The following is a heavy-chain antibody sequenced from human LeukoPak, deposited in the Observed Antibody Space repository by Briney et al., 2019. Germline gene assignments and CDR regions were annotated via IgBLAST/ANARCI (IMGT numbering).Heavy chain of an antibody. Sequence: ASVKVSCKASGYTFTNYDINWVRQATGQGLEWMGWMTPNSDNIGYAQKFQGRVTITRDTSISTVYMELSSLRSEDTAVYYCARGSSGFRKFCGGDYCYSPEIYYDFYMDVWGKGTTVTVSS. CDR2: MTPNSDNI. V-gene: IGHV1-8*03. D-gene: IGHD2-21*01. CDR3: ARGSSGFRKFCGGDYCYSPEIYYDFYMDV. J-gene: IGHJ6*03. CDR1: GYTFTNYD.